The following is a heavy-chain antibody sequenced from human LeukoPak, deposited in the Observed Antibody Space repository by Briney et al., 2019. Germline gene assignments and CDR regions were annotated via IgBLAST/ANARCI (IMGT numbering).Heavy chain of an antibody. CDR3: ARKRRNYYGMDV. J-gene: IGHJ6*02. CDR1: GFTFSNYW. Sequence: GSLRLSCAASGFTFSNYWMNWIRQPPGKGLEWIGEINHSGSTNYNPSLKSRVTISVDTSKNQFSLKLSSVTAADTAVYYCARKRRNYYGMDVWGQGTTVTVSS. CDR2: INHSGST. V-gene: IGHV4-34*01. D-gene: IGHD1-1*01.